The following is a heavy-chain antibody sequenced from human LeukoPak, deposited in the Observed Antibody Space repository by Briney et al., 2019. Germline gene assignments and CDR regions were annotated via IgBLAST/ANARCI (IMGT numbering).Heavy chain of an antibody. CDR1: GRSISSGEYY. V-gene: IGHV4-30-4*08. CDR3: ARGKGGSYPYYFDY. J-gene: IGHJ4*02. CDR2: IYYSGST. Sequence: SQTLSLPCTVSGRSISSGEYYWRWIRQPPGKGLEWIGYIYYSGSTYYNPSLKSRVTISVDTSKNQFSLKLSSVTAADTAVYYCARGKGGSYPYYFDYWGQGTLVTVSS. D-gene: IGHD1-26*01.